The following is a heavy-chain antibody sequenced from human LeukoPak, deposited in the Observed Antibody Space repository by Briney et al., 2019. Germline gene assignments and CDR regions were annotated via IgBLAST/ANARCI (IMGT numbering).Heavy chain of an antibody. D-gene: IGHD3-3*01. CDR1: GGSISSGDYY. CDR3: ARVQFTEWLPFDY. CDR2: IYYSGST. Sequence: ASETLSLTCTVSGGSISSGDYYWSWTRQHPGKGLEWIGSIYYSGSTYYNPSLKSRVSISVDTSKNQFSLKLSSVTAADTAVYYCARVQFTEWLPFDYWGQGTLVTVSS. V-gene: IGHV4-31*03. J-gene: IGHJ4*02.